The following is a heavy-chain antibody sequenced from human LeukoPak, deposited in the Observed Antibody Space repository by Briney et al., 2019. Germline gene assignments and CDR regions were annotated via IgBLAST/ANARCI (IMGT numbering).Heavy chain of an antibody. D-gene: IGHD3-9*01. J-gene: IGHJ6*02. Sequence: GGSLRLSCAASGFTVSSNYMSWVRQAPGKGLEWVSAISGSGGSTYYADSVKGRFTISRDNSKNTLYLQMNSLRAEDTAVYYCAKGNDILTGYYMSYYYYGMDVWGQGTTVTVSS. CDR3: AKGNDILTGYYMSYYYYGMDV. CDR2: ISGSGGST. CDR1: GFTVSSNY. V-gene: IGHV3-23*01.